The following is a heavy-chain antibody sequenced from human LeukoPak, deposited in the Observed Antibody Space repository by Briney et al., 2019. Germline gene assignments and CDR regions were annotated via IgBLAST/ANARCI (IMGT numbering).Heavy chain of an antibody. CDR1: GGSFSGYYW. V-gene: IGHV3-74*01. J-gene: IGHJ4*02. CDR2: INSDGSST. Sequence: ETLSLTCAVYGGSFSGYYWMHWVRQAPGKGLVWVSRINSDGSSTSYADSVKGRFTISRDNAKNTLYLQMNSLRAEDTAVYYCASLRSGSYNDFDYWGQGTLVTVSS. D-gene: IGHD1-26*01. CDR3: ASLRSGSYNDFDY.